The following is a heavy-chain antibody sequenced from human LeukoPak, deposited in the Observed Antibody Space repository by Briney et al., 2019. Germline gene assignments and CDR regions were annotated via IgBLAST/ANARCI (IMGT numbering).Heavy chain of an antibody. CDR2: ISAYNGNT. Sequence: ASVKVSCKASGYTFTSYGISWVRQAPGQGLEWMGWISAYNGNTNYAQKLQGRVTVTTDTSTSTAYMELRSLRSDDTAVYYCARSHSSSSFHWFDPWGQGTLVTVSS. J-gene: IGHJ5*02. D-gene: IGHD6-13*01. CDR3: ARSHSSSSFHWFDP. V-gene: IGHV1-18*01. CDR1: GYTFTSYG.